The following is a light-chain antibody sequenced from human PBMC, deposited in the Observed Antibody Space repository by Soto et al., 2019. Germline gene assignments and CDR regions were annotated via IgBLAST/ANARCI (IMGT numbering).Light chain of an antibody. V-gene: IGKV3-15*01. CDR2: GAS. Sequence: EIVMTQXPXTLSVSPGGRATLSCGASHNIDSRLAWYQLKRGQPPRLLIHGASTRATGVAPRFSXXXXXXXXXXXISSLQSEDFAVYFCQQYANWPPWTFGQGTKVEI. CDR1: HNIDSR. CDR3: QQYANWPPWT. J-gene: IGKJ1*01.